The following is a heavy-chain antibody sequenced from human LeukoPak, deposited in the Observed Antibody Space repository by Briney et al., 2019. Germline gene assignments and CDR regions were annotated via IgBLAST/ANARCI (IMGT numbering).Heavy chain of an antibody. CDR1: GGSISSSSYY. D-gene: IGHD2-2*01. Sequence: SETLSLTCTVSGGSISSSSYYWGWIRQPPGKGPEWIGSIYYSGSTYYNPSLKSRVTISVDTSKNQFSLKLSSVTAADTAVYYCARHRFAYLEPAANYFDYWGQGTLVTVSS. CDR3: ARHRFAYLEPAANYFDY. CDR2: IYYSGST. J-gene: IGHJ4*02. V-gene: IGHV4-39*01.